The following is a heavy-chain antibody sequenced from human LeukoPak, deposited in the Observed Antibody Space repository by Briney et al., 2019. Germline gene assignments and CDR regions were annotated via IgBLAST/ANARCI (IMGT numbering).Heavy chain of an antibody. J-gene: IGHJ6*04. CDR1: GFTFNDYW. D-gene: IGHD2-2*01. V-gene: IGHV3-7*03. Sequence: GGSLRLSCAASGFTFNDYWMTWVRQAPGKGREWVAHINQDGSEKYYVDSLKGRFTISRDNAKNSLFLQMNSLRAENTAVYYCVRDCSSASLSSGCYYAMDVWGKGTTVTVSS. CDR2: INQDGSEK. CDR3: VRDCSSASLSSGCYYAMDV.